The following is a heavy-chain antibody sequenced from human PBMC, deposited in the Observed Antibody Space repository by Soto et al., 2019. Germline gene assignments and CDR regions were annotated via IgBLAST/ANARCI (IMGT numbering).Heavy chain of an antibody. D-gene: IGHD3-16*01. Sequence: SETLSLTCTVSGGSISSYYWSWIRQPAGKGLEWIGRIYTSGSTNYNPSLKSRVTMSVDTSKNQFPLKLSSVTAADTAVYYCARDRVKRLRLGDHLLGDAFDIWGQGTMVTVSS. V-gene: IGHV4-4*07. CDR2: IYTSGST. CDR3: ARDRVKRLRLGDHLLGDAFDI. J-gene: IGHJ3*02. CDR1: GGSISSYY.